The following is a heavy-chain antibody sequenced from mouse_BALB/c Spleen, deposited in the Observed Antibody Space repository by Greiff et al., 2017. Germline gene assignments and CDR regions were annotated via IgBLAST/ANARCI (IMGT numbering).Heavy chain of an antibody. CDR1: GYTFTSYW. CDR3: TKQAGTYWYFDV. CDR2: IYPGNSDT. V-gene: IGHV1-5*01. J-gene: IGHJ1*01. D-gene: IGHD4-1*01. Sequence: EVQLQQSGTVLARPGASVKMSCKASGYTFTSYWMHWVKQRPGQGLEWIGAIYPGNSDTSYNQKFKGKAKLTAVTSTSTAYMELSSLTNEDSAVYYCTKQAGTYWYFDVWGAGTTVTVSS.